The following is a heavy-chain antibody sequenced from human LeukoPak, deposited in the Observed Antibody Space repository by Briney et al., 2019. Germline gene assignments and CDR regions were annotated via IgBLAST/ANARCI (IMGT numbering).Heavy chain of an antibody. V-gene: IGHV3-30*18. D-gene: IGHD3-9*01. CDR3: AKCYDILTGYCPFDP. CDR1: GFTFSSYG. J-gene: IGHJ5*02. Sequence: GRSLRLSCAASGFTFSSYGMHWVRQAPGKGLEWVAVISYDGSNKYYADSVKGRFTISRDNAKNSLYLQMNSLRAEDTALYYCAKCYDILTGYCPFDPWGQGTLVTVSS. CDR2: ISYDGSNK.